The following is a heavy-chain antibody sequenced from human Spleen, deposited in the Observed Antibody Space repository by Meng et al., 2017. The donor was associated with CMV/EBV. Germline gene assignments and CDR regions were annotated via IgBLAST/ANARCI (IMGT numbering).Heavy chain of an antibody. CDR2: INSDGSRY. Sequence: GGPLRLSCAASGFTYIAYGIHWVRQAPGKGLEWVASINSDGSRYYYGDSVQGRITISRDNSKNTVYLQMNSLKPEDTSVYYCVKGVGSSWGFDYWGLGALVTVSS. J-gene: IGHJ4*02. V-gene: IGHV3-30*02. D-gene: IGHD3-16*01. CDR1: GFTYIAYG. CDR3: VKGVGSSWGFDY.